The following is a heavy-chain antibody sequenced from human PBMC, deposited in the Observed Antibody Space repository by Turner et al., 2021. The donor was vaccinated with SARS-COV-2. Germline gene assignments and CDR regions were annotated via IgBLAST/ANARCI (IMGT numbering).Heavy chain of an antibody. J-gene: IGHJ5*02. CDR3: ARDGDLRRNWFDP. D-gene: IGHD4-17*01. CDR2: IYSSGST. V-gene: IGHV4-4*07. Sequence: QVQLQESGPSLVKPSETLSLTCSVSGGSISHFYWSWIRQPAGKELEWIGRIYSSGSTNYNPSLKSRITMSLDTSKNHFSLRLSSVTAADTAVYYCARDGDLRRNWFDPWGQGIQVTVSS. CDR1: GGSISHFY.